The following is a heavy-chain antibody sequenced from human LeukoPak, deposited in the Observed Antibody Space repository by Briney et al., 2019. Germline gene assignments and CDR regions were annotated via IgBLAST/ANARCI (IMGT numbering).Heavy chain of an antibody. V-gene: IGHV3-7*03. CDR2: IKQDGSEK. CDR3: ARGMEGTTYYDSSGCADY. CDR1: GFTFSSYW. J-gene: IGHJ4*02. Sequence: PGVSLRLSCAASGFTFSSYWMSWVRQAPGKGLEWVANIKQDGSEKYYVDSVKGRFTISRDNAKNSLYLQMNSLRAEDTAVYYCARGMEGTTYYDSSGCADYWGQGTLVTASS. D-gene: IGHD3-22*01.